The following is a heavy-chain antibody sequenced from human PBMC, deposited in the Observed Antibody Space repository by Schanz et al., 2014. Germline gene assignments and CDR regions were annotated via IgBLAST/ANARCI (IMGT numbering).Heavy chain of an antibody. CDR3: ARDRGHGDLPGDI. V-gene: IGHV4-31*03. Sequence: QVQLQESGPGLVKPSQTLSLTCTVSGGSVSSDGDYWSWIRQHPGKGLEWIGFISYSGSTYYNPSLKSRVTISVDTSKNQFSLNLSSATAADTAVYYCARDRGHGDLPGDIWGQGTMVTVSS. CDR2: ISYSGST. D-gene: IGHD4-17*01. J-gene: IGHJ3*02. CDR1: GGSVSSDGDY.